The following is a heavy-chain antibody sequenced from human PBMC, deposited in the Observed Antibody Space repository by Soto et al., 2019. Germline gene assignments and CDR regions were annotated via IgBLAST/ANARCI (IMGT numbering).Heavy chain of an antibody. D-gene: IGHD5-18*01. Sequence: SQTLSLTCTVSGGSISSGGYYWSWIRQHPRKGLEWIGYIYFSGSTYYNPSLKSRVTISVDTSKNQFSLKLSSATAADTAVYYCARSPHIQLWSYPSDYWGQGTLVTVSS. J-gene: IGHJ4*02. CDR1: GGSISSGGYY. CDR2: IYFSGST. CDR3: ARSPHIQLWSYPSDY. V-gene: IGHV4-31*03.